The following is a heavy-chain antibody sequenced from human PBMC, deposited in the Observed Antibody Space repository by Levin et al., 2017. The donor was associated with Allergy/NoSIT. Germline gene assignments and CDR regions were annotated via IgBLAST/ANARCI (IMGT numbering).Heavy chain of an antibody. D-gene: IGHD6-19*01. V-gene: IGHV3-30-3*01. J-gene: IGHJ4*02. CDR2: ISYDGSNK. CDR1: GFTFSSYA. Sequence: GESLKISCAASGFTFSSYAMHWVRQAPGKGLEWVAVISYDGSNKYYADSVKGRFTISRDNSKNTLYLQMNSLRAEDTAVYYCARDHRRQYSSGWTPPLDYWGQGTLVTVSS. CDR3: ARDHRRQYSSGWTPPLDY.